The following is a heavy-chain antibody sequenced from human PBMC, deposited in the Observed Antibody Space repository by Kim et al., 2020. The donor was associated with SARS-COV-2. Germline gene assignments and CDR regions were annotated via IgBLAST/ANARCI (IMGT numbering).Heavy chain of an antibody. CDR1: GYTFTGYY. D-gene: IGHD5-18*01. J-gene: IGHJ5*02. CDR3: AVQLWFRNWFDP. CDR2: INPNSGGT. V-gene: IGHV1-2*06. Sequence: ASVKVSCKASGYTFTGYYMHWVRQAPGQGLEWMGRINPNSGGTNYAQKFQGRVTMTRDTSISTAYMELSRLRSDDTAVYYCAVQLWFRNWFDPWGQGTLVTVSS.